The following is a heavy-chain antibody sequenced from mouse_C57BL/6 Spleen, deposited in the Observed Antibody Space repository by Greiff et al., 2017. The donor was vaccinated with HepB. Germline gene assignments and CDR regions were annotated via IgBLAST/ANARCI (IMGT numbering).Heavy chain of an antibody. CDR2: INPGSGGT. V-gene: IGHV1-54*01. D-gene: IGHD1-1*01. CDR3: ARSTYYGSSSYYFDY. Sequence: VQLQQSGAELVRPGTSVKVSCKASGYAFTNYLIEWVKQRPGQGLEWIGVINPGSGGTNYNEKFKGKATLTADKSSSTAYMQLSSLTSEDSAVYFCARSTYYGSSSYYFDYWGQGTTLTVSS. J-gene: IGHJ2*01. CDR1: GYAFTNYL.